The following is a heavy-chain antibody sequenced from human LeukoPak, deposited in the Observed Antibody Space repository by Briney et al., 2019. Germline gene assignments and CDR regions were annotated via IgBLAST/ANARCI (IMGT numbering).Heavy chain of an antibody. D-gene: IGHD4-17*01. Sequence: GGSLRLSCAASGFTFSDYYMSWIRQAPGKGLEWVSYISSSSYTNYADSVKGRFTISRDNAKNSLYLQMNSLRAEDTAVYYCARMLLRDYGDYYFDYWGQGTLVTVSS. J-gene: IGHJ4*02. CDR1: GFTFSDYY. CDR2: ISSSSYT. CDR3: ARMLLRDYGDYYFDY. V-gene: IGHV3-11*06.